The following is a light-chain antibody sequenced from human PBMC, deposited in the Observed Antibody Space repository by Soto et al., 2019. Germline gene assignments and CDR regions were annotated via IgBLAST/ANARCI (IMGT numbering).Light chain of an antibody. J-gene: IGKJ1*01. CDR2: DVS. CDR1: QDISNY. Sequence: DIQMTQSPSSLSASVVDRFTITCQASQDISNYLNWYQQRPGKAPKLLIYDVSSLQSGVPSRFSGSGSGTDFTLTISSLQPEDFATYYCQQSYSTPRTFGQGTKVDIK. CDR3: QQSYSTPRT. V-gene: IGKV1-39*01.